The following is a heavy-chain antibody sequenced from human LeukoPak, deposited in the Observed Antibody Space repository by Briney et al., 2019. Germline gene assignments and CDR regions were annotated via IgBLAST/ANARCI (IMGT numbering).Heavy chain of an antibody. Sequence: GSVKVSCKASGYTFTGYYMHWGRQAPGQGLEWMGWINPNSGGTNYAQKFQGRVTMTRDTSISTAYMELSRLRSDDTAVYYCARTTMKATTTKIDYWGQGTLVTVSS. D-gene: IGHD3-22*01. V-gene: IGHV1-2*02. J-gene: IGHJ4*02. CDR2: INPNSGGT. CDR1: GYTFTGYY. CDR3: ARTTMKATTTKIDY.